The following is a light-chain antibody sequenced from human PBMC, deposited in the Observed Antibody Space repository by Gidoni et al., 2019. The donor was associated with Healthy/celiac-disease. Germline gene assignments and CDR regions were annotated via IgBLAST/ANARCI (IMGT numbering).Light chain of an antibody. CDR3: QQYGSSPYS. V-gene: IGKV3-20*01. CDR2: GAS. Sequence: EIVLTQSPGTLSLSPAERATLPCRASQSVSSSYLAWYQQKPGQAPRPLIYGASSRATGIPDRFSGSGSGTDFTLTISRLEPEDFAVYYCQQYGSSPYSFGQGTKLEIK. J-gene: IGKJ2*03. CDR1: QSVSSSY.